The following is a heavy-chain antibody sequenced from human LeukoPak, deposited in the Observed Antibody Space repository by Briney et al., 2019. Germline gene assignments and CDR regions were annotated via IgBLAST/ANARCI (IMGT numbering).Heavy chain of an antibody. D-gene: IGHD6-13*01. V-gene: IGHV4-59*01. CDR1: GGSISSYY. J-gene: IGHJ2*01. CDR2: IYYSGST. CDR3: ARSAIAAAGSIWYFDL. Sequence: SETLSLTCTVSGGSISSYYWSWIRQPPGKGLEWIGYIYYSGSTNYNPSLKSRVTISVDTSKNQFSLKLSSVTAADTAVYYCARSAIAAAGSIWYFDLWGRGTLVTVSS.